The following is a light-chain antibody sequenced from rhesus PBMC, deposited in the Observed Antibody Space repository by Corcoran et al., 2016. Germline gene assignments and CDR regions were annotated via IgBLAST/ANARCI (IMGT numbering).Light chain of an antibody. J-gene: IGKJ3*01. CDR3: QQHDNSPFT. Sequence: DIQMTQSPSSLSASVGDRVTITCRASQGISNWLAWYQQKPGKAPKLLVYRASNLETGGPSRFSGSGFGTDFTLTISRLQPEDIATYYCQQHDNSPFTFGPGTKLDIK. V-gene: IGKV1-69*01. CDR2: RAS. CDR1: QGISNW.